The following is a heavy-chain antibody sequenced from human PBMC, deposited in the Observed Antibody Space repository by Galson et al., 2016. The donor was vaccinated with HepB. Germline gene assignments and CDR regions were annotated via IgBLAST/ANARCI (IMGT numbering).Heavy chain of an antibody. D-gene: IGHD1-14*01. V-gene: IGHV6-1*01. Sequence: CAISGDSVFSYGVAWNWIRQSPSRGLEWLERTHYMSKWLTDYAESVKGRITISPDPSKNQFSLQLNSVTADDTAMYFCASGMDQAKIGHWGQGALVTVSS. CDR3: ASGMDQAKIGH. J-gene: IGHJ4*02. CDR2: THYMSKWLT. CDR1: GDSVFSYGVA.